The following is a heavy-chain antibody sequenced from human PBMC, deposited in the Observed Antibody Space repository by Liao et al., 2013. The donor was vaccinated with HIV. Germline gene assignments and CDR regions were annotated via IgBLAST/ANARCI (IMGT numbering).Heavy chain of an antibody. Sequence: QVQLQESGPGLVKPSETLALTCTVSGVSLKNYYWSWVRQPAGKGLEWIGRIYISGTTNYNPSLKSRVSMSVDTSKNQFSLKMNSVTAADTAVYYCARAPHPNYDDSSHYYYYYSGR. J-gene: IGHJ6*03. V-gene: IGHV4-4*07. CDR2: IYISGTT. D-gene: IGHD3-22*01. CDR3: ARAPHPNYDDSSHYYYYYSGR. CDR1: GVSLKNYY.